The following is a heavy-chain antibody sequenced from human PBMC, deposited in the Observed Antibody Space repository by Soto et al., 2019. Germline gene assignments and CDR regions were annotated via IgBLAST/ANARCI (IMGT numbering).Heavy chain of an antibody. D-gene: IGHD2-21*02. V-gene: IGHV4-34*01. CDR1: GGSFSGYY. J-gene: IGHJ4*02. Sequence: SETLSLTCAVYGGSFSGYYWIWIRQPPGKGLEWIGEINHSGSTNYNPSLKRRVTISVDTSKNQFSLKLSSVTAADTAVYYCARGLSGDCYYCIDYWGQGTLVTVSS. CDR2: INHSGST. CDR3: ARGLSGDCYYCIDY.